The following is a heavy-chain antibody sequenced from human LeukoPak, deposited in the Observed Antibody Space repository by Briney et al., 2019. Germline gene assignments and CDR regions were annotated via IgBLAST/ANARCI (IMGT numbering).Heavy chain of an antibody. J-gene: IGHJ4*02. CDR2: VYYNGIT. CDR1: GVSINTYF. Sequence: PSETLSLTCTVSGVSINTYFWSWIRQPPGKGLEWIGYVYYNGITNYNPPLKSRVSISLDTSKNQFSLRLNSVTAAETAVYYCASQLGGTTFHWGQGTLVTVSS. D-gene: IGHD1/OR15-1a*01. CDR3: ASQLGGTTFH. V-gene: IGHV4-59*01.